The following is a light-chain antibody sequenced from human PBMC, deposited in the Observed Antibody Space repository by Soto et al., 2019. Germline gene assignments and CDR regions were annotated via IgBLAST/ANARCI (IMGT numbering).Light chain of an antibody. CDR3: CSYAGSYFYV. V-gene: IGLV2-11*01. J-gene: IGLJ1*01. Sequence: QSVLTQPRSVSGSPGQSVTISCTGTSRDVGGYNYVSWYQQHPGKAPKLMIYDVSKRPSGVPDRFSGSKSGNTASLTISGLQAEDEADYYCCSYAGSYFYVFGTGTKVTVL. CDR2: DVS. CDR1: SRDVGGYNY.